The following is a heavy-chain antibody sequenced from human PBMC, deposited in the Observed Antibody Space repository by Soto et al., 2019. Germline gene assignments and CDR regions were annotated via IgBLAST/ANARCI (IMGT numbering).Heavy chain of an antibody. CDR1: GFTFSSYS. CDR3: ARGGRIMITFGGVIAPDDAFDI. D-gene: IGHD3-16*02. V-gene: IGHV3-21*01. CDR2: ISSSSSYI. J-gene: IGHJ3*02. Sequence: PGGSLRLSCAASGFTFSSYSMNWVRQAPGKGLEWVSSISSSSSYIYYADSVKGRFTISRDNAKNSLYLQMNSLRAEDTAVYYCARGGRIMITFGGVIAPDDAFDIWGQGTMVTVSS.